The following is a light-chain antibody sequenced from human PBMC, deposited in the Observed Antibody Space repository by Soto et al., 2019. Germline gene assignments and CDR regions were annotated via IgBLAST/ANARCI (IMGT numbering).Light chain of an antibody. V-gene: IGKV1-39*01. CDR3: QQSYSTPVT. J-gene: IGKJ5*01. Sequence: IQVTQAPSSLAASVGDRVTLTWRASQSVSSYLNWYQPKPGKAPKLLIYAASSLQSGVPSRFSGSGSGTDFTLTISSLQPEDFATYYCQQSYSTPVTFGQGTRLEIK. CDR2: AAS. CDR1: QSVSSY.